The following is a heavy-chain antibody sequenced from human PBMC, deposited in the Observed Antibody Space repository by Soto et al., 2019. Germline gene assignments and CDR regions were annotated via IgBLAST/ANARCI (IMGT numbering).Heavy chain of an antibody. CDR1: GFTFSSYW. CDR3: VRDYDSSGYNSDY. V-gene: IGHV3-74*01. D-gene: IGHD3-22*01. J-gene: IGHJ4*02. Sequence: PGGSLRLSCAASGFTFSSYWMHWVRQVPGKWLVWVSRINSEGTGTIYADSVKGRFTISRDNAKNTLCLQMNSLRAEDTAVYYCVRDYDSSGYNSDYWGQGXPVTVYS. CDR2: INSEGTGT.